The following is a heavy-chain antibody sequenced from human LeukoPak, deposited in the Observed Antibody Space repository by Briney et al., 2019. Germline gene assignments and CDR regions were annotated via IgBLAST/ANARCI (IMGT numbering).Heavy chain of an antibody. CDR1: RFIFSNHW. J-gene: IGHJ5*02. V-gene: IGHV3-7*01. Sequence: GGSLRLSCTASRFIFSNHWMTWVRQAPGKGLEWVAMINQDGSDKYYADSVKGRFTISRDNAKNSLYLQMNSLRAEDTAVYYCARDRCSSTSCNWFDPWGQGTLVTVSS. CDR2: INQDGSDK. CDR3: ARDRCSSTSCNWFDP. D-gene: IGHD2-2*01.